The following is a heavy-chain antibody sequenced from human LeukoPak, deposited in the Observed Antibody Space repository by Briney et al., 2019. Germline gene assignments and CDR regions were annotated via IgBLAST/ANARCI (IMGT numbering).Heavy chain of an antibody. CDR1: GLTFSSYA. CDR3: ATWGFGELLSDYYYYYMDV. Sequence: PGGSLRLSCAASGLTFSSYAMSWVRQAPGKGLEWVSAISGSGGSTYYADSVKGRFTISRDNSKNTLYLQMNSLRAEDTAVYYCATWGFGELLSDYYYYYMDVWGKGTTVTISS. D-gene: IGHD3-10*01. J-gene: IGHJ6*03. V-gene: IGHV3-23*01. CDR2: ISGSGGST.